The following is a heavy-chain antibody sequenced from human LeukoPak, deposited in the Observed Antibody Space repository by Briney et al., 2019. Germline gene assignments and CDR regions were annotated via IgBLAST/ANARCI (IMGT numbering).Heavy chain of an antibody. J-gene: IGHJ4*02. CDR3: AKDPHSFLSPVVVDFDQ. V-gene: IGHV3-23*01. D-gene: IGHD2-15*01. CDR1: GFTFADYA. Sequence: GGSLRLSCAASGFTFADYAMNWFRQAPGKGLEWVSAIRARAGSTYYGDSVKGRFAVSRDNSKNTLHLQMNSLRAEDTAVYYCAKDPHSFLSPVVVDFDQWGQGTLVIVS. CDR2: IRARAGST.